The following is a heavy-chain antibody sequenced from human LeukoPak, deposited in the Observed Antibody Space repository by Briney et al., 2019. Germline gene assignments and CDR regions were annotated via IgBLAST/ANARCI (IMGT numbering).Heavy chain of an antibody. V-gene: IGHV1-2*02. CDR3: ARSALYYYDSSGYYPY. J-gene: IGHJ4*02. D-gene: IGHD3-22*01. CDR2: INPNSGGT. CDR1: GYTFTGYY. Sequence: ASVKVSCKASGYTFTGYYMHWVRQAPGQGLEWMGWINPNSGGTNYAQKFQGRVTMTRDTSISTAYMELSRLRSDDTAVYHCARSALYYYDSSGYYPYWGQGTLVTVSS.